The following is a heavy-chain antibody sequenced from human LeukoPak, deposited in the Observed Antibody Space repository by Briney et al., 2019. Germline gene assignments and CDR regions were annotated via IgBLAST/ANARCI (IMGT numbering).Heavy chain of an antibody. Sequence: PGGSLRLSCAASGFTFSSYAMSWVRQAPGKGLEWVSAISGSGGSTYYADSVKGRFTISRDNSKNTLYLQMNSLRAEDTAVYYCAILVIPHLAADYWGQGTLVTVSS. CDR1: GFTFSSYA. CDR2: ISGSGGST. V-gene: IGHV3-23*01. J-gene: IGHJ4*02. D-gene: IGHD3-9*01. CDR3: AILVIPHLAADY.